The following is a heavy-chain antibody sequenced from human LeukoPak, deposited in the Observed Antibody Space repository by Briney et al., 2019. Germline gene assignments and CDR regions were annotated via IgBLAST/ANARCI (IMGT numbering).Heavy chain of an antibody. CDR1: GVSISSYY. V-gene: IGHV4-59*01. Sequence: SETLSLTCPVSGVSISSYYWSWIRQTPEKGLEWIGFVDYSGSANYNPSLKGRVTISVDTSKTQFSLKLSSVTAADTAVYYCARHRRNYGMDVWGQGTTVTVSS. CDR2: VDYSGSA. CDR3: ARHRRNYGMDV. J-gene: IGHJ6*02.